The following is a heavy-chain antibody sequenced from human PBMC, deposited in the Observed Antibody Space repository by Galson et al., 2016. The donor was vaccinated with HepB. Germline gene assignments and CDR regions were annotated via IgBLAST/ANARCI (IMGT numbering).Heavy chain of an antibody. V-gene: IGHV3-49*03. CDR1: GFNFGDYA. CDR3: ARRARITSRPGGRFFDY. D-gene: IGHD6-6*01. Sequence: SLRLSCAASGFNFGDYAINWLRQAPGKGLEAIGFIKSKTYGGTSEYAASVKDRFTISRDDSKSVAYLQMDSLKTEDTAIYYCARRARITSRPGGRFFDYRGQGALVTVSS. CDR2: IKSKTYGGTS. J-gene: IGHJ4*02.